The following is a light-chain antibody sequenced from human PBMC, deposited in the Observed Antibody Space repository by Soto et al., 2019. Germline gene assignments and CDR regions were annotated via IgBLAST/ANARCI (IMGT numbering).Light chain of an antibody. CDR2: GAS. CDR3: QQYSSPPRT. Sequence: EIVLTQSPGSLSLSPGERATLSCRASQSVSSYLARYQQKPGQAPRLLIYGASSRATGFPDRFSGSGSGTDFSLTISRLEPEDSAVYYCQQYSSPPRTFGQGTKVEIK. V-gene: IGKV3-20*01. CDR1: QSVSSY. J-gene: IGKJ1*01.